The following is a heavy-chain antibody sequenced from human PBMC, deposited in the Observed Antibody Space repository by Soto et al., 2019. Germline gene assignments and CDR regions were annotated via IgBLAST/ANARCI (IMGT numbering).Heavy chain of an antibody. CDR3: TRDPGHQAIVGALDAFDI. V-gene: IGHV3-49*04. D-gene: IGHD1-26*01. J-gene: IGHJ3*02. CDR1: GFTFGDYA. CDR2: IRSKAYGGTT. Sequence: GGSLRLSCTASGFTFGDYAMSWVRQAPGKGLEWVGFIRSKAYGGTTEYAASVKGRFTISRDDSKSIAYLQMNSLKTEDTAVYYCTRDPGHQAIVGALDAFDIWGQGTMVTVSS.